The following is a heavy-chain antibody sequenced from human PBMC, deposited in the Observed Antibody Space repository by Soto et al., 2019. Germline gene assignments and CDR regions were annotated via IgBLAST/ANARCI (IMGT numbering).Heavy chain of an antibody. CDR1: GYTFTKYF. D-gene: IGHD3-22*01. V-gene: IGHV1-46*01. Sequence: QVQLAQSGAEVKWPGATVKVSCKAPGYTFTKYFIHWVRQDPGQGLEWMGIINPNGGTTTYAQKFQGRVTMTRDTSRSTVYMELSSLRSEDTAVYYCARDGYYDRSGYYPLGYFAYCGQRTQVTVSS. CDR2: INPNGGTT. CDR3: ARDGYYDRSGYYPLGYFAY. J-gene: IGHJ4*02.